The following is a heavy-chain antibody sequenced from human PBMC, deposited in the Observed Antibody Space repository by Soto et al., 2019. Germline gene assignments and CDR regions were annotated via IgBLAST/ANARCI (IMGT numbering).Heavy chain of an antibody. CDR3: TTDPYCSGGSCFDAFDI. CDR1: GFTFSSYA. J-gene: IGHJ3*02. Sequence: GGSLRLSCAASGFTFSSYAMSWVRQAPGKGLEWVGRIKSKTDGGTTDYAAPVKGRFTISRDDSKNTLYLQMNSLKTEDTAVYYCTTDPYCSGGSCFDAFDIWGQGTMVTVSS. D-gene: IGHD2-15*01. CDR2: IKSKTDGGTT. V-gene: IGHV3-15*01.